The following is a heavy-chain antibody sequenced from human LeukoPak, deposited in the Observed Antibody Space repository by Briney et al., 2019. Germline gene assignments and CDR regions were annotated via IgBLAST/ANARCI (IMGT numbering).Heavy chain of an antibody. CDR3: ARETSSPSYYGMDV. D-gene: IGHD1-14*01. J-gene: IGHJ6*02. V-gene: IGHV3-30*03. Sequence: PGGSLRLSCAASGFTFSSYGMHWVRQAPGKGLEWVAVISYDGSNKYYADSVKGRFTISRDNSKNTLYLQMNSLRAEDTAVYYCARETSSPSYYGMDVWGQGTTVTVSS. CDR2: ISYDGSNK. CDR1: GFTFSSYG.